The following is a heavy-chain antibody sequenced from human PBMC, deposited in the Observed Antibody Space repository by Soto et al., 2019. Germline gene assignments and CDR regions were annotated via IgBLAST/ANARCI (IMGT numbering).Heavy chain of an antibody. V-gene: IGHV4-34*01. D-gene: IGHD1-26*01. CDR2: IIHSGST. Sequence: QVQLQQWGAGLLKPSETLALTCAVSGGSFSGYYWNWIRQPPGTGLEWIGEIIHSGSTSYNPSLKSRVTISVDTSKNQFSLKLSSVTAADTAVYYCARGRSFSGSYSHWYFDLWGRGTLVTVSS. CDR3: ARGRSFSGSYSHWYFDL. J-gene: IGHJ2*01. CDR1: GGSFSGYY.